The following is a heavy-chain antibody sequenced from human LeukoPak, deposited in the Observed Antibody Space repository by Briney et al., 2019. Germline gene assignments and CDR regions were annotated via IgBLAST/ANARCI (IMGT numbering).Heavy chain of an antibody. CDR3: ARQDVVVITAATYYYGMDV. CDR1: GGSISSYY. CDR2: IYYSGST. J-gene: IGHJ6*02. Sequence: SETPSLTCTVSGGSISSYYWNWIRQPPGKGLEWIGYIYYSGSTNYNPSLKSRVTISVDTSKNQFSLKLSSVTAADTAVYYCARQDVVVITAATYYYGMDVWGQGTTVTVSS. D-gene: IGHD2-2*01. V-gene: IGHV4-59*08.